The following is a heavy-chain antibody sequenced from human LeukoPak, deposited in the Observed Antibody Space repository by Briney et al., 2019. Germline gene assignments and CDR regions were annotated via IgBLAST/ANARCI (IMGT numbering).Heavy chain of an antibody. V-gene: IGHV3-74*01. CDR3: ARDDYGDYFAFDI. Sequence: GGSLRLSCAASGFAFSTNWMHWVRQAPGKGLVWVSHISTDAKTITYADFVKGRFTISRDNAKNSLYLQMNSLRAEDTAVYYCARDDYGDYFAFDIWGQGTMVTVSS. CDR1: GFAFSTNW. CDR2: ISTDAKTI. J-gene: IGHJ3*02. D-gene: IGHD4-17*01.